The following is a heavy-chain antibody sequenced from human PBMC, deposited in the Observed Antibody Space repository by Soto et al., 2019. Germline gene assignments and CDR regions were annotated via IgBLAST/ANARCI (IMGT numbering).Heavy chain of an antibody. D-gene: IGHD3-16*01. V-gene: IGHV4-4*07. Sequence: SETLSLTCPVSGASITNFYWSWIRQSASKGLEWIGRIYTRGITDYNPSLKSRVIMSIDTSKNQVYLTLSSVTAADTAIYYCARVGAHYFDSWGQGLMLPVSS. CDR3: ARVGAHYFDS. CDR1: GASITNFY. CDR2: IYTRGIT. J-gene: IGHJ4*02.